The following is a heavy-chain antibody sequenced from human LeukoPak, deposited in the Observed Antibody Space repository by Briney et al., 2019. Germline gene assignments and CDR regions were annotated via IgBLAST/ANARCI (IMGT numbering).Heavy chain of an antibody. CDR1: GFTFTDHP. CDR2: ISPSGDRT. D-gene: IGHD3/OR15-3a*01. Sequence: GGSLRLSCAASGFTFTDHPMHWVRQASGKRLEYVSAISPSGDRTWYADSVKGRFTISRDNSKNTMYLQMGSLRPEDMGVYYCARAFRPASDPHDFYDFWGRGTTVTVSS. V-gene: IGHV3-64*02. CDR3: ARAFRPASDPHDFYDF. J-gene: IGHJ3*01.